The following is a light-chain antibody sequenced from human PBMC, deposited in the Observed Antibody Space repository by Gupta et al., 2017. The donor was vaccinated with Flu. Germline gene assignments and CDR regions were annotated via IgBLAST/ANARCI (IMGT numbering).Light chain of an antibody. CDR2: EVN. V-gene: IGLV2-14*01. Sequence: QSALTQPASVSGSPGQAITVSCTGTSSDLGGYNYVSWYQHHPGKAPKLIIFEVNHRPSGVSNRFSGSKSGNTASLTISGLQAEDEADYYCSSYSSTSILIFGGGTKVTVL. J-gene: IGLJ2*01. CDR1: SSDLGGYNY. CDR3: SSYSSTSILI.